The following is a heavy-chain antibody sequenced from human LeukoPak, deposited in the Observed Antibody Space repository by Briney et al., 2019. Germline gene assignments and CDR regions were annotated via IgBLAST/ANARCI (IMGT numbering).Heavy chain of an antibody. CDR3: AARSTAAFDV. J-gene: IGHJ2*01. Sequence: GGSLRLSCAVSGFTFSKYAMSWVRQAPGKGLEWVSDISGSGGGTFYADSLKGRVTISKDKSKSTVYLQMNSLRAEDTAVYYCAARSTAAFDVWGRGTLVIVSS. CDR2: ISGSGGGT. V-gene: IGHV3-23*01. D-gene: IGHD2-2*01. CDR1: GFTFSKYA.